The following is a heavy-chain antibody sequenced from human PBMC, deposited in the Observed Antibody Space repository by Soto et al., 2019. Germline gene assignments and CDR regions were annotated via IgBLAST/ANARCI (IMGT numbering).Heavy chain of an antibody. V-gene: IGHV3-33*01. J-gene: IGHJ4*02. D-gene: IGHD2-2*01. CDR3: ARESTGDPFDY. CDR2: IWYERSNK. Sequence: QVQLVESGGGVVQPGRSLRLSCAASGFTFSSYGMHWVRQAPGKGLEWVAVIWYERSNKYYADSVKGRFTISRDNSKNTLYRQMNSLRAEDTAVYYCARESTGDPFDYWGQGTLVTVSS. CDR1: GFTFSSYG.